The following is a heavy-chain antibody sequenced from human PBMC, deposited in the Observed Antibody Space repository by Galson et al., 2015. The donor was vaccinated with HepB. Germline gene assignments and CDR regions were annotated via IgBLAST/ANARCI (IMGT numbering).Heavy chain of an antibody. J-gene: IGHJ6*02. V-gene: IGHV6-1*01. CDR2: TYYRSKWFN. CDR3: ARGESGSSYEYFHNKALDV. D-gene: IGHD5-12*01. Sequence: CAISGDSVSSNSAAWTWIRQSPSRGLEWLRRTYYRSKWFNDYAVSVKSRITVSADTSKNQVSLQLKSVTPGDTAVYYCARGESGSSYEYFHNKALDVWGQGTTVTVSS. CDR1: GDSVSSNSAA.